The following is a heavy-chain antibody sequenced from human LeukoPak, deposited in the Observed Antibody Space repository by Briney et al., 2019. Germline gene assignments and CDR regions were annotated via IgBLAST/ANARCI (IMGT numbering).Heavy chain of an antibody. J-gene: IGHJ4*02. Sequence: SETLSLTCAVYGGSFSGYYWSWIRQPPGKGLEWIGEINHSGSTNYNPSLKSRVTISVDTSKNQFSLKLSSVTAADTAVYYCAREPSALAYCGGDCYSGGFDYWGQGTLVTVSS. CDR1: GGSFSGYY. V-gene: IGHV4-34*01. D-gene: IGHD2-21*02. CDR3: AREPSALAYCGGDCYSGGFDY. CDR2: INHSGST.